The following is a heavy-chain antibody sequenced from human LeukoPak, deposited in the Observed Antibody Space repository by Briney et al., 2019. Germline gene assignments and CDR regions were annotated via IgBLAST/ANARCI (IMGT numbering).Heavy chain of an antibody. CDR3: ARDWDESIDY. Sequence: SETLSLTCTVSGGSISSSSYYWGWIRQPPGKGLEWIGSIYYSGSTYYNPSLKSRVTISVDTSKNQFSLKLSSVTAADTAVYYCARDWDESIDYWGQGTLVTVSS. J-gene: IGHJ4*02. CDR2: IYYSGST. D-gene: IGHD1-26*01. CDR1: GGSISSSSYY. V-gene: IGHV4-39*07.